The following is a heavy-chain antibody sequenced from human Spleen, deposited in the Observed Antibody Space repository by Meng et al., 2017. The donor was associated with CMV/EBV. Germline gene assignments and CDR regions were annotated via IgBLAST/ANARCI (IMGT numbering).Heavy chain of an antibody. Sequence: SSYTFTNFGIAWVRQAPGQGLEWMGWISAYNDDINYAHKFRGRFTMTTDTSTSTAYMELRSLISDDTAIYYCARDRCGTCPSGWWFDPWGQGTLVTVSS. D-gene: IGHD1-26*01. CDR1: SYTFTNFG. CDR2: ISAYNDDI. V-gene: IGHV1-18*01. J-gene: IGHJ5*02. CDR3: ARDRCGTCPSGWWFDP.